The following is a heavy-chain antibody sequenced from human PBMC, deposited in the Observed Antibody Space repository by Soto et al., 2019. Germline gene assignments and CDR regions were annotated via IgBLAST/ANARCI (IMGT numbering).Heavy chain of an antibody. Sequence: NPSETLSLTCTVSGYSINSDDYWGWIRQPPGKGLEWIGSIYHGGSTNYNPSLKSRVTMSVDTSKNQFSLKLSSVTAADTAVYYCARNSXXXXXXWFDPWGXGTLVTVSS. V-gene: IGHV4-38-2*02. D-gene: IGHD1-26*01. CDR3: ARNSXXXXXXWFDP. CDR2: IYHGGST. J-gene: IGHJ5*02. CDR1: GYSINSDDY.